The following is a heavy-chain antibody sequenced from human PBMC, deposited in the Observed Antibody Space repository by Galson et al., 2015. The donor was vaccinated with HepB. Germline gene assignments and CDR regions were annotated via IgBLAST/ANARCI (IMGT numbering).Heavy chain of an antibody. J-gene: IGHJ2*01. Sequence: SLRLSCAASGFSFRSYAMHWVRQAPGKGLEWVAVISYDGTEKYYADSVKGRFTISRDNSKNTLNLQMNSLRAEDTAVYYCARDGAYSWKPRYFDLWGRGTLVTVSS. CDR2: ISYDGTEK. D-gene: IGHD1-20*01. CDR3: ARDGAYSWKPRYFDL. CDR1: GFSFRSYA. V-gene: IGHV3-30-3*01.